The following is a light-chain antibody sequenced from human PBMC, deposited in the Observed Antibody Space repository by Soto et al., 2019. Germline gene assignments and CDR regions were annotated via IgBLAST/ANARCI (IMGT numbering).Light chain of an antibody. CDR3: QQSYSSSPIN. J-gene: IGKJ5*01. CDR2: AAS. Sequence: DIQLTQSPSSRSASVGDRVTITCRASETISTFLNWYQHKPGKAPKLLISAASRLQSGVPPRFSGSGSGTDFTLTINSLRPEDFASYYCQQSYSSSPINFGPGTRLEI. V-gene: IGKV1-39*01. CDR1: ETISTF.